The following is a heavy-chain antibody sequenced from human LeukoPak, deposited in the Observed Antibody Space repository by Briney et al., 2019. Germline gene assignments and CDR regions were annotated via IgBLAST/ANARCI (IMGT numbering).Heavy chain of an antibody. Sequence: GGSLRLSCAASGFTFSSYSMLWVRQAPGKGLEWVSYISSSSSTIYYADSVKGRFTISRDNAKNSLYLQMNTLRAEDTAVYYCARGDSSSSPDFDYWGQGTLVTVSS. D-gene: IGHD6-6*01. CDR3: ARGDSSSSPDFDY. CDR1: GFTFSSYS. CDR2: ISSSSSTI. J-gene: IGHJ4*02. V-gene: IGHV3-48*01.